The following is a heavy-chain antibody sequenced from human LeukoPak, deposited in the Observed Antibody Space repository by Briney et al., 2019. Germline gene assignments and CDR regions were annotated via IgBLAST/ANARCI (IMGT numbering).Heavy chain of an antibody. D-gene: IGHD4-17*01. V-gene: IGHV4-38-2*02. CDR2: IFHTGST. Sequence: SETLSLTCTVSGDSISSGNYWGWIRQPPGKGLEWIGSIFHTGSTYYNLSLKSRVTISVDTSKNQFSLKLSSVTAADTAVYYCAKYGDYAARVVDYWGQGTLVTVSS. CDR3: AKYGDYAARVVDY. CDR1: GDSISSGNY. J-gene: IGHJ4*02.